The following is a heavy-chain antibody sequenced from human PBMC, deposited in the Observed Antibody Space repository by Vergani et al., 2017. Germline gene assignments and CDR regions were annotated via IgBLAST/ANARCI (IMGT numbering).Heavy chain of an antibody. Sequence: EVQLEESGGGLVLPGRSLRLSCVASGFTSAGYAMHWVRQAPGKGLEWVSGISWNSNSIGYADSVKGRFTISRDNAKNSLYLQMNSLRAEDTALYYCAKDLGTSSGCGWFDPWGQGTLVTVSS. D-gene: IGHD6-6*01. CDR1: GFTSAGYA. V-gene: IGHV3-9*02. CDR3: AKDLGTSSGCGWFDP. J-gene: IGHJ5*02. CDR2: ISWNSNSI.